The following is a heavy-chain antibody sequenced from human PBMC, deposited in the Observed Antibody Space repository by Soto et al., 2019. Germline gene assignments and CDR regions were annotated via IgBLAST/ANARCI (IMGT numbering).Heavy chain of an antibody. V-gene: IGHV3-33*01. CDR1: GFTFKTYG. CDR3: AREEDTSMVTAGY. J-gene: IGHJ4*02. Sequence: GGSLRLSCASSGFTFKTYGMRWVRQATGKGLEWVAVIWYDGTNKYYADSVKGRFTISRDNSKNTLYLQMNSLRAEDTAMYYCAREEDTSMVTAGYWGQGTLVTVSS. D-gene: IGHD5-18*01. CDR2: IWYDGTNK.